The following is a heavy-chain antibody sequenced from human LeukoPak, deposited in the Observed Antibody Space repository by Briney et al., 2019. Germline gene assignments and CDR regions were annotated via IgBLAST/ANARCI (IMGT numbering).Heavy chain of an antibody. D-gene: IGHD6-19*01. CDR2: ISGSGFGT. CDR1: GFTFSSYA. V-gene: IGHV3-23*01. CDR3: AKEGAVAGKTRTLDY. J-gene: IGHJ4*02. Sequence: YPGGSLRLSCAASGFTFSSYAMIWVRQAPGKGLEWISSISGSGFGTYYADSVKGRFTISRDNPKNTLYLQMNSLRAEDTAVYYCAKEGAVAGKTRTLDYWGQGTLVTVSS.